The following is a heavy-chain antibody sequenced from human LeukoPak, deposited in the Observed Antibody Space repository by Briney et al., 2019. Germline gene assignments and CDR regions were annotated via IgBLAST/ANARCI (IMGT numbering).Heavy chain of an antibody. V-gene: IGHV4-39*01. CDR1: GGSISSSSYY. J-gene: IGHJ4*02. Sequence: SGTLSLTCTVSGGSISSSSYYWGWIRQPPGKGLEWIGSIYYSGSTYYNPSLKSRVTISVDTSKNQFSLKLSSVTAADTAVYYCARRFLEWGIDYWGQGTLVTVSS. D-gene: IGHD3-3*01. CDR2: IYYSGST. CDR3: ARRFLEWGIDY.